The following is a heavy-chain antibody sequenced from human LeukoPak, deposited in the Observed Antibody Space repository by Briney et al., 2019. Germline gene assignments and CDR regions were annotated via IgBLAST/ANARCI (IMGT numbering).Heavy chain of an antibody. CDR1: GYSFTNYW. D-gene: IGHD3-3*02. CDR2: IYPGDSNI. Sequence: GESLKISCKASGYSFTNYWIGWVRQMPGKGLEWMAIIYPGDSNIRYSLSFQGQVTVSADKSIPTAYLQWSSLKASDTAMYYCARRSIGAPDYWGQGTLVTVSS. V-gene: IGHV5-51*01. CDR3: ARRSIGAPDY. J-gene: IGHJ4*02.